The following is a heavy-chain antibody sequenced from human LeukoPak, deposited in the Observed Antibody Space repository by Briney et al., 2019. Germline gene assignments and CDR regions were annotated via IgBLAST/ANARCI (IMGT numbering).Heavy chain of an antibody. CDR1: TYTFTRYG. J-gene: IGHJ3*02. D-gene: IGHD3-22*01. CDR2: INPNSGVT. CDR3: ARPDYYDSSGAPTFDI. Sequence: ASVKVSCKASTYTFTRYGISWVRQAPGQGLEWMGWINPNSGVTSYAQKFKGRVTMTRDTSISTAYMDLNRLRSDDTAVYYCARPDYYDSSGAPTFDIWGQGTMVTVSS. V-gene: IGHV1-2*02.